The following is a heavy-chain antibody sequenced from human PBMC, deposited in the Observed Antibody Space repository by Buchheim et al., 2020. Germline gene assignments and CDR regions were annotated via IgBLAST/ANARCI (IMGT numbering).Heavy chain of an antibody. V-gene: IGHV3-30-3*02. Sequence: QVQLVESGGGMVQPGGSLRLSCAASGFTFSGYAFFWVRQAPGKGLEWLAFISHDGRDTYYTDSVKGRFTISRDNSRNTPSLQMRSLTLEDTAIYYCAKNYGDYAADYWGQGTL. CDR1: GFTFSGYA. D-gene: IGHD4-17*01. CDR3: AKNYGDYAADY. J-gene: IGHJ4*02. CDR2: ISHDGRDT.